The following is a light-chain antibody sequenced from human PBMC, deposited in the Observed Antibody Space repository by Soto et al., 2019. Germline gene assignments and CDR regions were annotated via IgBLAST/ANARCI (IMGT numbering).Light chain of an antibody. J-gene: IGKJ1*01. V-gene: IGKV1-5*01. CDR1: QSISNW. CDR2: DAS. CDR3: QQYNSCWGT. Sequence: DIQMTQSPSTLSASVGDRVTITCRASQSISNWLAWYQQKQGKAPKLLIYDASSLESGVPSRFSGSGSGTEFTLTINSLQPDDFATYYCQQYNSCWGTFGHGTKVDIK.